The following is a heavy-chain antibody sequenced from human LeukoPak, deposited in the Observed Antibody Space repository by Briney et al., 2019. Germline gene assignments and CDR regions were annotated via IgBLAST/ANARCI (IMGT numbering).Heavy chain of an antibody. CDR2: IYYSGST. D-gene: IGHD2-15*01. V-gene: IGHV4-39*07. Sequence: PSETLSLTCAVSGGSISSSSYYWGWIRQPPGKGLERIGSIYYSGSTYYNPSLKSRVTISVDTSKNQFSLKLSSVTAADTAVYYCARNPPHGWLFHYFDYWGQETLVTVSS. CDR1: GGSISSSSYY. J-gene: IGHJ4*02. CDR3: ARNPPHGWLFHYFDY.